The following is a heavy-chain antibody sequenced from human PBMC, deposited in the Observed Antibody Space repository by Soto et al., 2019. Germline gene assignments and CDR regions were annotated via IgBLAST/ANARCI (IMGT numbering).Heavy chain of an antibody. CDR3: TTLISQVAVGPV. J-gene: IGHJ4*02. V-gene: IGHV5-51*01. CDR1: GYIFTDYW. CDR2: IYPGDSDT. Sequence: RGASLQISCKGSGYIFTDYWIAWVRQLPGQRPEWMGIIYPGDSDTRYSPSFKGQVTISADKSINTAYLKWSSLEVSDTAMYYCTTLISQVAVGPVWGQGTPGTLS. D-gene: IGHD2-8*01.